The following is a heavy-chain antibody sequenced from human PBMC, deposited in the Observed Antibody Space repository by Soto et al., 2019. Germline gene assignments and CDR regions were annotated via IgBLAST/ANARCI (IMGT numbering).Heavy chain of an antibody. J-gene: IGHJ4*02. CDR1: GGSISSGGYY. D-gene: IGHD4-17*01. V-gene: IGHV4-31*03. CDR2: IYPSGST. CDR3: ASSEVTTEVIFDY. Sequence: SETLSLTCTVSGGSISSGGYYWSGIRQHPGKGLEWIGYIYPSGSTYYNPSLKSRVTISVDTSKNQISLRLSSVTAADTAVYYCASSEVTTEVIFDYWGQGTLVTVSS.